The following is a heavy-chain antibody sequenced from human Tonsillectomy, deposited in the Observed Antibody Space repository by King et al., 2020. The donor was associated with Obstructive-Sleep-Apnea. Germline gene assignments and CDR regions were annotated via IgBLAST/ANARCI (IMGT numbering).Heavy chain of an antibody. CDR1: RYNFTNYW. J-gene: IGHJ4*02. Sequence: VQLVESGAEVKKSGESLKISCKGSRYNFTNYWIGWVRQMPGKGLQWMGIIYPDDSDTRYSPSFQGQVTMSADKSISTAYLQWSSLKPSDSAMYYCAGRAPPGYCGGHCYPFDYWGQGTLVTVSS. D-gene: IGHD2-21*02. CDR2: IYPDDSDT. CDR3: AGRAPPGYCGGHCYPFDY. V-gene: IGHV5-51*01.